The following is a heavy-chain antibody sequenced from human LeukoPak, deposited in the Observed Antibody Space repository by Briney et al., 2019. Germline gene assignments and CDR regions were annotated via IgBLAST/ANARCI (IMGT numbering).Heavy chain of an antibody. J-gene: IGHJ4*02. V-gene: IGHV3-30-3*01. CDR3: ARRTGSSGLYIFDY. CDR2: IPYDGSNK. CDR1: GFTFSNYA. D-gene: IGHD6-19*01. Sequence: GGSLRLSCAASGFTFSNYAMHWVRQAPAKGLEWVAVIPYDGSNKYYADSVKGRFTISRDNSKNTLYLQMNSLRAEDTAVYYCARRTGSSGLYIFDYWGQGTLVTVSS.